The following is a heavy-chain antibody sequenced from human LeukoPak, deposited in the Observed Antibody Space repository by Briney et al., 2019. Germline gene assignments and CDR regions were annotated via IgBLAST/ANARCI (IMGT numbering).Heavy chain of an antibody. CDR3: ASRQQLPGGAFDI. D-gene: IGHD6-13*01. Sequence: PGGSLRLSCAASGSTFSTYWMSWVRQAPGKGLEWVANIKQDGSEKYYVDSVKGRFNISGDNAKNSLYLQMNSLRAEDTAVYYCASRQQLPGGAFDIWGQGTMVTVSS. V-gene: IGHV3-7*01. J-gene: IGHJ3*02. CDR1: GSTFSTYW. CDR2: IKQDGSEK.